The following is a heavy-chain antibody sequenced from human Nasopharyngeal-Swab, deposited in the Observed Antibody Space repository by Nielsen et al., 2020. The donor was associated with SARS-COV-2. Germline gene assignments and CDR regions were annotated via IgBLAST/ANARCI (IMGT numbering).Heavy chain of an antibody. CDR3: ARDVGCGGDCRGYSMDV. CDR2: IFHSDYT. CDR1: GGSISTNSYD. V-gene: IGHV4-39*07. D-gene: IGHD2-21*02. Sequence: SETLSLTCDVSGGSISTNSYDWAWVRQPPGKGLEWIGSIFHSDYTNYNPSLESRVTISIDTSKNQFSLKVTSVTAADTAVYYCARDVGCGGDCRGYSMDVWGQGTTVTVSS. J-gene: IGHJ6*02.